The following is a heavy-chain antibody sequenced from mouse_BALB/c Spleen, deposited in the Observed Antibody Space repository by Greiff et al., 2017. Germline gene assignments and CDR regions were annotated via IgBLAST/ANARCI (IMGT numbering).Heavy chain of an antibody. V-gene: IGHV14-3*02. J-gene: IGHJ4*01. Sequence: EVQLQQSGAELVKPGASVKLSCTASGFNIKDTYMHWVKQRPEQGLEWIGRIDPANGNTKYDPKFQGKATITADTSSNTAYLQLSSLTSEDTAVYYCYPIYYDYDEGSYAMDYWGQGTSVTVSS. D-gene: IGHD2-4*01. CDR3: YPIYYDYDEGSYAMDY. CDR2: IDPANGNT. CDR1: GFNIKDTY.